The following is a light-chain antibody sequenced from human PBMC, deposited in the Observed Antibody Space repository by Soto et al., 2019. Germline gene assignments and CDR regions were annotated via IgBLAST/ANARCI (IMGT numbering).Light chain of an antibody. V-gene: IGLV1-51*02. CDR1: SSNIGNNY. CDR2: ENN. J-gene: IGLJ2*01. Sequence: QSVLTQPPSVSAAPGQRVTISCSGSSSNIGNNYVSWYQQLPGTTPKFLIYENNRRPSGVPDRFSGSKSGTSATLVITGLQTGDDDAYYFGTWYSSLSAVVFGGGTKLTVL. CDR3: GTWYSSLSAVV.